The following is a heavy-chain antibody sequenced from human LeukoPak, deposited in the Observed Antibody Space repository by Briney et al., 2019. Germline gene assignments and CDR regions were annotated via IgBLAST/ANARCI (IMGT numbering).Heavy chain of an antibody. CDR2: ISSSSSYI. CDR1: GFTITNYW. CDR3: ASWLRYFDWLSRPDAFDI. J-gene: IGHJ3*02. V-gene: IGHV3-21*01. D-gene: IGHD3-9*01. Sequence: GGSLRLSCAASGFTITNYWMHWVRQAPGKGLVWVSSISSSSSYIYYADSVKGRFTISRDNAKNSLYLQMNSLRAEDTAVYYCASWLRYFDWLSRPDAFDIWGQGTMVTVSS.